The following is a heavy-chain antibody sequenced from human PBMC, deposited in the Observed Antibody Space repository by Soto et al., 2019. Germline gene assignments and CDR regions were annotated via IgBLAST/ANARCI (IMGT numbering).Heavy chain of an antibody. Sequence: QVQLVQSGAEVKKPGSSVKVSCKASGGTFSSYATSWVRQAPGQGLEWMGGIIPISGTENYAQKFQGRVTITADESTSTAYMELSSLRSEDTAVYYCARSQGSSTSLEIYYYYYYGMDVWGQGTTVTVSS. D-gene: IGHD2-2*01. CDR1: GGTFSSYA. CDR3: ARSQGSSTSLEIYYYYYYGMDV. V-gene: IGHV1-69*01. CDR2: IIPISGTE. J-gene: IGHJ6*02.